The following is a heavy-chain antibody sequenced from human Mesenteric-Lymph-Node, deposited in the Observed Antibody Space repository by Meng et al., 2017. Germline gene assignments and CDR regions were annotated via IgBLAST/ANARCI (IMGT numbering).Heavy chain of an antibody. CDR3: ARGVEWIQLWFRSSDYYYGMDV. CDR1: GGTFSSYA. Sequence: SVKVSCKASGGTFSSYAISWVRQAPGQGLEWRGGIIPIFGTANYAQKFQGRVTITADKSTSTAYMELSSLRSEDTAVYYCARGVEWIQLWFRSSDYYYGMDVWGQGTTVTVSS. D-gene: IGHD5-18*01. J-gene: IGHJ6*02. CDR2: IIPIFGTA. V-gene: IGHV1-69*06.